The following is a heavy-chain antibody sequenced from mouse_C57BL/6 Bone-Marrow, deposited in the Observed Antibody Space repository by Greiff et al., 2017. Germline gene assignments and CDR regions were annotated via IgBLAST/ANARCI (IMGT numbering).Heavy chain of an antibody. J-gene: IGHJ1*03. D-gene: IGHD1-1*01. CDR2: INPYNGGT. V-gene: IGHV1-19*01. CDR1: GYTFTDYY. CDR3: ARYGDYGRWYFDV. Sequence: EVQRVESGPVLVKPGASVKMSCKASGYTFTDYYMNWVKQSHGKSLEWIGVINPYNGGTSYNQKFKGKATLTVDKSSSTAYMELNSLTSEDSAVYYCARYGDYGRWYFDVWGTGTTVTVSS.